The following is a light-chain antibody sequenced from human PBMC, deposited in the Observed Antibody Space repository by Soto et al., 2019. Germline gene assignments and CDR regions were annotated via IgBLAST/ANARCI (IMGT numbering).Light chain of an antibody. CDR3: LQYYNYPWT. V-gene: IGKV1-6*01. J-gene: IGKJ1*01. CDR2: AAS. Sequence: AIQMTQSPSSLSASVGDRVTITCRASQGIRNDLGWYQQKPGKAPKLLIYAASSLQSGVPSRFSGSGSGTDFTLPISSLLPEDFATSYCLQYYNYPWTFGQGTKVEIK. CDR1: QGIRND.